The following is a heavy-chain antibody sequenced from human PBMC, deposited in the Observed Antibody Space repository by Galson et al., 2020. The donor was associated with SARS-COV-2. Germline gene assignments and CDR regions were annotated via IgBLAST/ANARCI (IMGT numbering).Heavy chain of an antibody. CDR1: GFTFSDYY. D-gene: IGHD6-6*01. Sequence: NSGGSMRLSCAASGFTFSDYYMSWIRQAPGKGLEWVSYISSSGSTIYYADSVKGRFTISRDNAKNSLYLQMNSLRAEDTAVYYCARAGSSGYYYYYYMDVWGKGTTVTVSS. CDR3: ARAGSSGYYYYYYMDV. V-gene: IGHV3-11*01. CDR2: ISSSGSTI. J-gene: IGHJ6*03.